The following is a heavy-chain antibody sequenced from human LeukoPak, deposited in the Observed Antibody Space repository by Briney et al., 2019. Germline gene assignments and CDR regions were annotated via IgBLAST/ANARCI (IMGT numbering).Heavy chain of an antibody. V-gene: IGHV3-48*03. Sequence: GGSLRLSCAASGFSFSSYEMNWVRQAPGKGLEWVSYISSSGSTKYYADSVKGRFTISRDNAKNSLYLQMNSLRAEDTAVYYCARDRDGYCSGDSCLPNWFDPWGQGTLVTVSS. CDR1: GFSFSSYE. CDR2: ISSSGSTK. CDR3: ARDRDGYCSGDSCLPNWFDP. D-gene: IGHD2-15*01. J-gene: IGHJ5*02.